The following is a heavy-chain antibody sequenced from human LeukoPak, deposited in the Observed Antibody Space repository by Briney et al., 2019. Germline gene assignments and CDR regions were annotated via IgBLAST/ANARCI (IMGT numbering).Heavy chain of an antibody. CDR3: AIGGAVADSGFDY. CDR1: GGTFSSYA. Sequence: SVKVSCKASGGTFSSYAISWVRQAPGQGLEWVGRIIPIFGTANYAQKFQGRVTITTDESTSTAYMELSSLRSEDTAAYYCAIGGAVADSGFDYWGQGTLVTVSS. J-gene: IGHJ4*02. D-gene: IGHD6-19*01. CDR2: IIPIFGTA. V-gene: IGHV1-69*05.